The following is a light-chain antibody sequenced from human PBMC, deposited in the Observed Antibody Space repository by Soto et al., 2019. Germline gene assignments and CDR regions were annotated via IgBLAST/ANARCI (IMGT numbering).Light chain of an antibody. J-gene: IGKJ1*01. Sequence: DIVMTQSPDSLAVSLGERATINCKSSQRVLYSSNNKNYLAWYQQKPGQPPKLLIYWASTRESGVPDRFSGSGSGTDFTLTIRSLQAEDVAVYYCQQYFRPWTFGQGNKVESK. V-gene: IGKV4-1*01. CDR3: QQYFRPWT. CDR2: WAS. CDR1: QRVLYSSNNKNY.